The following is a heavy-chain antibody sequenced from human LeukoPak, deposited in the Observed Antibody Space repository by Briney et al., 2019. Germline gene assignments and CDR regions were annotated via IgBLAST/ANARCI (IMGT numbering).Heavy chain of an antibody. CDR3: GRQTCSGGSCPFDY. J-gene: IGHJ4*02. CDR1: GGSISSYY. Sequence: SETLSLICIVSGGSISSYYWSWIRQPPGKGLEWIGYIQYSGSSNYNPSLKSRVTISVDTSKNQFSLKLSSVTAADTAVYYCGRQTCSGGSCPFDYWGQGTVVTVSS. CDR2: IQYSGSS. V-gene: IGHV4-59*08. D-gene: IGHD2-15*01.